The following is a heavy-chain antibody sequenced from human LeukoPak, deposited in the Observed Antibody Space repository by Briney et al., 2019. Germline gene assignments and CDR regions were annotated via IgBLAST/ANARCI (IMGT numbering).Heavy chain of an antibody. J-gene: IGHJ6*03. D-gene: IGHD3-3*01. V-gene: IGHV4-59*01. CDR2: IYYSGST. CDR3: ARLRSGYYYYRDV. CDR1: GGSISSYY. Sequence: PSETLSLTCTVSGGSISSYYWSWIRQPPGKGLEWIGYIYYSGSTNYNPSLKSRVTISVDTSKNQFSLKLSSVTAADTAVYYCARLRSGYYYYRDVWGKGTTVTVSS.